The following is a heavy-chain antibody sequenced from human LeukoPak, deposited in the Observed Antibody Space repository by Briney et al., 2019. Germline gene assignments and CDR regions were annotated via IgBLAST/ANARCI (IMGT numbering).Heavy chain of an antibody. V-gene: IGHV3-30*18. CDR2: ISYDGSNK. Sequence: GGSLRLSCAASGSTFSSYGMHWVRQAPGKGLEWVAVISYDGSNKYYADSVKGRFTISRDNSKNTLYLQMNSLRAEDTAVYYCAKDDYYDSSGYAFDIWGQGTMVTVSS. J-gene: IGHJ3*02. CDR1: GSTFSSYG. D-gene: IGHD3-22*01. CDR3: AKDDYYDSSGYAFDI.